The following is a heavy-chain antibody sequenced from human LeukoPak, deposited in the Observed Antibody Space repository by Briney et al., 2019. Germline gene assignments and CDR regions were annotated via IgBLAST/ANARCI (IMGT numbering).Heavy chain of an antibody. CDR1: GFTFSSYA. CDR3: AKVLYYYDSSGYCHAFDI. J-gene: IGHJ3*02. D-gene: IGHD3-22*01. Sequence: GSLRLSCAASGFTFSSYAMSWVRQAPGKGLEWVSAISGSGGSTYYADSVKGRFTISRDNSKNTLYLQMNSLRAEDTAVYYCAKVLYYYDSSGYCHAFDIWGQGTMVTVSS. V-gene: IGHV3-23*01. CDR2: ISGSGGST.